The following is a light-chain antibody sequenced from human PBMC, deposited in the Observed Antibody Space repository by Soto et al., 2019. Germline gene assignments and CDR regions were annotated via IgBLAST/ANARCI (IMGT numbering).Light chain of an antibody. CDR1: SGHSSYA. CDR2: LNSDGSH. J-gene: IGLJ2*01. Sequence: QLVLTQSPSASASLGASVTLTCTLSSGHSSYAIAWHQQQPEKGPRYLMKLNSDGSHSKGDGIPDRFSGSSSGAERYLTISSLQSEDEADYTCQTWGTGIRVFGGGTQLTVL. V-gene: IGLV4-69*01. CDR3: QTWGTGIRV.